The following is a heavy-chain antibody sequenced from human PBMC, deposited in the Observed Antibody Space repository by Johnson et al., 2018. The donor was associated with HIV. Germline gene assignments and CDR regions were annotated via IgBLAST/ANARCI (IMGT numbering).Heavy chain of an antibody. V-gene: IGHV3-13*01. D-gene: IGHD2-21*02. CDR1: GFTFRSYD. Sequence: VQLVESGVGLVQPGGSLRLSCAASGFTFRSYDMHWVRQATGKGLEWVSGIGTAGDTYYPGSVKGRFTISRENAKNTLYLQMNNLRAEDTAVYFCARGCGGDCAHQEAFDIWGQGTMVTVSS. J-gene: IGHJ3*02. CDR2: IGTAGDT. CDR3: ARGCGGDCAHQEAFDI.